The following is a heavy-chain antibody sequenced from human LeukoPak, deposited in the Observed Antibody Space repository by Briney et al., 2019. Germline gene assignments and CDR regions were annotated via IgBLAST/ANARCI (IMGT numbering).Heavy chain of an antibody. CDR3: ARGYYDILTGPWNWFDP. J-gene: IGHJ5*02. D-gene: IGHD3-9*01. CDR2: IYHSGST. CDR1: GGSISSSNW. V-gene: IGHV4-4*02. Sequence: SGTLSLTCAVSGGSISSSNWWSWVRQPPGKGLEWLGEIYHSGSTNYNPSLKSRVTISVDKSKNQFSLKLSSVTAADTAVYYCARGYYDILTGPWNWFDPWGQGTLVTVSS.